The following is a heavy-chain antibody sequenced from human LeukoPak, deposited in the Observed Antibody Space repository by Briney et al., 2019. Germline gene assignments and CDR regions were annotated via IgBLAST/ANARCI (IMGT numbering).Heavy chain of an antibody. D-gene: IGHD3-22*01. CDR3: AKRDLTMIVVVKNPPEYFQH. CDR1: GFTFSSYA. V-gene: IGHV3-23*01. J-gene: IGHJ1*01. CDR2: ISGSGGST. Sequence: PGGSLRLSCAASGFTFSSYATSWVRQAPGKGLEWVSAISGSGGSTYYADSVKGRFTISRDNSKNTLYLQMNSLRAEDTAVYYCAKRDLTMIVVVKNPPEYFQHWGQGTLVTVSS.